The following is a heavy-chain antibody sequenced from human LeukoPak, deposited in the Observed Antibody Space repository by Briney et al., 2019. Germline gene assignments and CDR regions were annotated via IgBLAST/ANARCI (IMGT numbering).Heavy chain of an antibody. V-gene: IGHV3-7*04. CDR3: ARDVEGELDY. J-gene: IGHJ4*02. D-gene: IGHD1-1*01. Sequence: GGSLRLSCAASGFTFSAYWMAWVRQAPGRGLEWVANINQDESGSNYVDSVKGRFTISRDNAKNSLFLHMSSLKAEDTALYYCARDVEGELDYWGQGTLVTVSS. CDR2: INQDESGS. CDR1: GFTFSAYW.